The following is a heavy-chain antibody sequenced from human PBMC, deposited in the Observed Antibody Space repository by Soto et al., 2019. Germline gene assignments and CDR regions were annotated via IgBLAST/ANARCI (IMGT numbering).Heavy chain of an antibody. Sequence: QVQMVESGGGVVQPGRSLRLSCAASGFTFSSYAMHWVRQAPGKGLEWVAVISYDGTNKYYADSVKGRFTISRDNSKNTLYLQMNSMRAEDTAIYYCARRHGDYPYYY. CDR2: ISYDGTNK. J-gene: IGHJ6*01. CDR1: GFTFSSYA. V-gene: IGHV3-30*04. CDR3: ARRHGDYPYYY. D-gene: IGHD4-17*01.